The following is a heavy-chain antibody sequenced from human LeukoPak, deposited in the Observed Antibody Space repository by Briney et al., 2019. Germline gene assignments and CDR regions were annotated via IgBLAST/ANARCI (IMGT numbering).Heavy chain of an antibody. J-gene: IGHJ4*02. D-gene: IGHD6-19*01. CDR2: INQSGST. CDR1: GGSFSGYY. CDR3: ARMGVGWYSSGSTHSGYFDY. V-gene: IGHV4-34*01. Sequence: PSETLSLTCAGYGGSFSGYYWSGIRQPRGKGREGMGEINQSGSTNYNPSLKSRVTISVDTSKNQFSLKLSSVTAADTAVYYCARMGVGWYSSGSTHSGYFDYWGQGTLVTVS.